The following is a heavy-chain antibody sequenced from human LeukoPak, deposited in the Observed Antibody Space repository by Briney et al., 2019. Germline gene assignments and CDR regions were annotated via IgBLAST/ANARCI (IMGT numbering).Heavy chain of an antibody. CDR1: GGSISSGGYY. J-gene: IGHJ4*02. D-gene: IGHD6-13*01. CDR2: IYYSGST. Sequence: SETLYLTCTVSGGSISSGGYYWSWIRQHPGKGLEWIGYIYYSGSTYYNPSLKSRVTISVDTSKDQFSLKLSSVTAADTAVYYCARAGSSSWYPYFDYWGQGTLVTVSS. V-gene: IGHV4-31*03. CDR3: ARAGSSSWYPYFDY.